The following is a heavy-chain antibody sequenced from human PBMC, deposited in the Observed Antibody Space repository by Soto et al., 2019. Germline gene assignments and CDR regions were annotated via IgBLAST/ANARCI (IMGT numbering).Heavy chain of an antibody. J-gene: IGHJ6*02. CDR3: ARDSNWNYDYYYYGMDV. V-gene: IGHV1-18*04. D-gene: IGHD1-7*01. CDR2: ISADNGNT. Sequence: QVQLVQSGAEVKKPGASVKVSCKASGYTFTSYGISWVRQAPGQGLEWMGWISADNGNTNYAQKLQGRVTMTTDTSTSTAYMELRSLRSDDTAVYYCARDSNWNYDYYYYGMDVWGQGTTVTVSS. CDR1: GYTFTSYG.